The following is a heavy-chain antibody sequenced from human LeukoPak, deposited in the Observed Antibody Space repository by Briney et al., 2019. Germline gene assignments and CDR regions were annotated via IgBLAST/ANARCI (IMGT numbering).Heavy chain of an antibody. Sequence: AGGSLRLSCAASGFAFSGSGMHWVRQASGKGLEWVGRVRSRINSYTTAYAASVKGRFTISRDDSKNMVYLQMDSLKIEDTAVYYCTRPEVDDWGRGTLVIVSS. V-gene: IGHV3-73*01. CDR2: VRSRINSYTT. J-gene: IGHJ4*02. CDR3: TRPEVDD. CDR1: GFAFSGSG.